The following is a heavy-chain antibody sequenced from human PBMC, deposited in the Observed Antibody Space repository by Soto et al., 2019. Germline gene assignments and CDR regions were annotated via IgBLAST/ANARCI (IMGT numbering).Heavy chain of an antibody. Sequence: EVQLVESGGGLVKPGGSVRLSCVASGLIYSKYSMRWVRQAPGKGLEWVAFISLSGSQRNYAASVDGRFTISRDNAKNALYLKMNTVRVEDTAIYYCARVISCGGGTCSSVHQYYGMDVWGPGTTVTVSS. V-gene: IGHV3-21*01. CDR1: GLIYSKYS. CDR2: ISLSGSQR. J-gene: IGHJ6*02. D-gene: IGHD2-21*01. CDR3: ARVISCGGGTCSSVHQYYGMDV.